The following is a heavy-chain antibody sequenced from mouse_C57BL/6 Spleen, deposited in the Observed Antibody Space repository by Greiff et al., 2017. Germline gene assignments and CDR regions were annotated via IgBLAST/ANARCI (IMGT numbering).Heavy chain of an antibody. CDR3: ARRGSSGYEFAY. CDR1: GYTFTDYN. Sequence: EVQLQQSGPELVKPGASVKMSCKASGYTFTDYNMHWVKQSHGKSLEWIGYINPNNGGTSYNQKFKGKVTLTVNKSSSTAYMELRSLTSEDSAVYYCARRGSSGYEFAYWGQGTLVTVSA. V-gene: IGHV1-22*01. CDR2: INPNNGGT. J-gene: IGHJ3*01. D-gene: IGHD3-2*02.